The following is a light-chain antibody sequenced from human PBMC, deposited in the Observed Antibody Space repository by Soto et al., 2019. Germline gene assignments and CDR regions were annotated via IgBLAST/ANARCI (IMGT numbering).Light chain of an antibody. J-gene: IGKJ4*01. CDR3: QHYSGYPLT. CDR2: KAS. CDR1: RSVSGW. Sequence: DTQMTPSPSTLSASVGDRVTITCRASRSVSGWLAWYQQKPGKAPKLLIYKASTLESGVPSRFSSSGSGTEFTLTITSLQPDDFATYYCQHYSGYPLTFGGGTKVEIK. V-gene: IGKV1-5*03.